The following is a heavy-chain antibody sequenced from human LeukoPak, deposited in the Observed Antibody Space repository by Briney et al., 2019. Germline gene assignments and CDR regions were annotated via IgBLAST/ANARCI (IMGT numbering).Heavy chain of an antibody. D-gene: IGHD3-3*02. CDR1: GYTFTGYY. V-gene: IGHV1-2*02. Sequence: ASVKVSCKASGYTFTGYYMHWVRQAPGQGLEWMGWINPNSGGTNYAQKFQGRVTMTRDTSISTAYMELSRLRSDDTAVYYCARAGRRVLGGTLYYFDYWGQGTLVTVSS. J-gene: IGHJ4*02. CDR3: ARAGRRVLGGTLYYFDY. CDR2: INPNSGGT.